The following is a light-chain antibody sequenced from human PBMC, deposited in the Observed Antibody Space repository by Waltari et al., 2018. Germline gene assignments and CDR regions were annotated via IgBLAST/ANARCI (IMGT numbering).Light chain of an antibody. CDR3: QQRSSWPIT. Sequence: EIVLTQSPATLSMSEGERATLSCRASESVGSKVTWYQQKRGQAPRLLVYDASYRASGSPPRFSGSGSGTDFTLTISSLEPDDFAVYYCQQRSSWPITFGPGTKVDFK. CDR1: ESVGSK. V-gene: IGKV3-11*01. J-gene: IGKJ3*01. CDR2: DAS.